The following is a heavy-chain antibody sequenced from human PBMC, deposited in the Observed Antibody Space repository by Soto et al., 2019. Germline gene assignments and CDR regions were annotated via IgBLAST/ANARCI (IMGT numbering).Heavy chain of an antibody. CDR2: ISSSGDAI. CDR1: GFIFSDYT. CDR3: ARDHGGSTWFVGVYYFFGMDV. J-gene: IGHJ6*02. D-gene: IGHD6-13*01. V-gene: IGHV3-48*02. Sequence: GGSLRLCCAASGFIFSDYTMTWVRQAPGRGLEFVSHISSSGDAIFYAESVKGRFTVSRDNAKNSLYLQMNSLRDDDTAVYFCARDHGGSTWFVGVYYFFGMDVWGQGTAVTVSS.